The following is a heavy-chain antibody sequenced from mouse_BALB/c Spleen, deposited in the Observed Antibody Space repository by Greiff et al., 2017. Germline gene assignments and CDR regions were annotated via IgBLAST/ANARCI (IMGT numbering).Heavy chain of an antibody. CDR3: ARGIAY. J-gene: IGHJ3*01. CDR2: ISSGGGST. Sequence: EVKLMESGGGLVKPGGSLKLSCAASGFAFSSYDMSWVRQTPEKRLEWVAYISSGGGSTYYPDTVKGRFTISRDNAKNTLYLQMSSLKSEDTAMYYCARGIAYWGQGTLVTVSA. CDR1: GFAFSSYD. V-gene: IGHV5-12-1*01.